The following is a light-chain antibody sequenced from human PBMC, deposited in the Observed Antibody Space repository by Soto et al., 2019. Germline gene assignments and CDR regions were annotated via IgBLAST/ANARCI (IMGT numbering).Light chain of an antibody. CDR1: QDIRNF. Sequence: DILHTDCPSTITEFVGDRATVTCRASQDIRNFLAWYQQKPRKVPKLLIYAAYTLPSGVPCRFSGSGSGKDFTLTISRLHLEDVATYYCQKCNGAPCTFGQGTKVDIK. CDR3: QKCNGAPCT. V-gene: IGKV1-27*01. CDR2: AAY. J-gene: IGKJ1*01.